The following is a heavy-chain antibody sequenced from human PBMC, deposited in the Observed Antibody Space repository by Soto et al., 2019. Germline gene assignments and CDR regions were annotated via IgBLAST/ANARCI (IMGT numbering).Heavy chain of an antibody. J-gene: IGHJ4*02. D-gene: IGHD2-15*01. V-gene: IGHV3-7*01. CDR2: IKQDGSEK. CDR1: GFTFSSYW. Sequence: GGSLRLSCAASGFTFSSYWMSWVRQAPGKGLEWVANIKQDGSEKYYVDSVKGRFTISRDNAKNSLYLQMNSLRAEDTAVYDCARDLRLYGGSGGSCYSGYFDYWGQGTLVTVSS. CDR3: ARDLRLYGGSGGSCYSGYFDY.